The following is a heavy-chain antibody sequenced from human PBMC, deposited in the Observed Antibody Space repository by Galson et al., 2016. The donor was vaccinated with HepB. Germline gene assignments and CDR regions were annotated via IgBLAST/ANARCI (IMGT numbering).Heavy chain of an antibody. CDR1: GGSISGSGYY. V-gene: IGHV4-39*07. D-gene: IGHD5-12*01. Sequence: ETLSLTCTVSGGSISGSGYYWGWIRQPPGKGLEWIASIFYSGSTYYNPSLKSRVTISVDTSKNQFSLKLSSVTAADTAVYYCARVRRGYSGYDKAFDIWGQGTMVTVSS. J-gene: IGHJ3*02. CDR3: ARVRRGYSGYDKAFDI. CDR2: IFYSGST.